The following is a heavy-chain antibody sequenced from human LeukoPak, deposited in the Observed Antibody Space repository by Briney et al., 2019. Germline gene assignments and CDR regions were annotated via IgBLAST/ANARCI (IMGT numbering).Heavy chain of an antibody. V-gene: IGHV3-23*01. CDR3: ARDSGYCDNINCHHFDY. J-gene: IGHJ4*02. Sequence: PGGSLRLSCAASGLTFSSYAMSWVRQAPGKGLEWVSGTSGSGGSTFYADSVKGRFTISRDNAKNSLYLQMNSLRGEDTAVYYCARDSGYCDNINCHHFDYWGQGTLVTVSS. CDR2: TSGSGGST. D-gene: IGHD3-22*01. CDR1: GLTFSSYA.